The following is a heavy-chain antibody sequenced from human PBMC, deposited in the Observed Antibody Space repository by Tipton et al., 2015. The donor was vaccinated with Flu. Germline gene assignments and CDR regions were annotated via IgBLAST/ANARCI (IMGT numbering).Heavy chain of an antibody. CDR1: GITFSSYS. V-gene: IGHV3-21*01. J-gene: IGHJ4*02. CDR3: ARGSYGEFDY. Sequence: SLRLSCEVSGITFSSYSMNWVRQAPGKGLEWVSSITLSSSYIYYADSVRGRFTISRDNAKNSLYLQMNNLRAEDTAIYYCARGSYGEFDYWGQGTLVTVSS. CDR2: ITLSSSYI. D-gene: IGHD5-18*01.